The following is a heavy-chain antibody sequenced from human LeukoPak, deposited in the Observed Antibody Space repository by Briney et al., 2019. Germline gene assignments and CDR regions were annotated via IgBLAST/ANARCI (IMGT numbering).Heavy chain of an antibody. CDR3: VRDRTMVIDY. CDR2: ISSSGNTM. D-gene: IGHD3-10*01. CDR1: GFTFSSYE. Sequence: GGSLRLSCAASGFTFSSYEMNWVRQAPGKGLEWVSYISSSGNTMYYADSVKGRFTISRDNAKNPLYLQMNSLRAEDTAVYYCVRDRTMVIDYWGQGTLVTVSS. V-gene: IGHV3-48*03. J-gene: IGHJ4*02.